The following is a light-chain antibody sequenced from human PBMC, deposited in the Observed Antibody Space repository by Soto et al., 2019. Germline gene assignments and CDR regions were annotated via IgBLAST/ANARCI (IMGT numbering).Light chain of an antibody. V-gene: IGKV3-15*01. CDR1: QTVRRN. CDR2: GAS. CDR3: QQYNNWPPIT. J-gene: IGKJ5*01. Sequence: TQSPDTLSVSPWERATLYCRASQTVRRNLAWYQQKPGQAPRLLIFGASTRATGIPARFSGSGSGADFTLTISSLQSEDSAVYYCQQYNNWPPITFGQGTRLEIK.